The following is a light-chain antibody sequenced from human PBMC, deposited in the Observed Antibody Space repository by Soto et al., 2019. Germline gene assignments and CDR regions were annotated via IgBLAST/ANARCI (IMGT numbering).Light chain of an antibody. Sequence: QSVLNQPASVSGSPGQSITISCTGNSSEVGSYNLVSWYQQHPGKAPKLMIYEVSKRPSGVSNRFSGSKSGNTASLTISGLQAEDEADYYCCSYAGSSTFVFGTGTKVTVL. CDR1: SSEVGSYNL. V-gene: IGLV2-23*02. CDR2: EVS. CDR3: CSYAGSSTFV. J-gene: IGLJ1*01.